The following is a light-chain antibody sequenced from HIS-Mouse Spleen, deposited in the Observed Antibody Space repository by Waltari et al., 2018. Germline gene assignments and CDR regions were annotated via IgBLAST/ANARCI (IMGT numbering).Light chain of an antibody. Sequence: QSVLTQPPSASGTPGQRVTIPCSGSSSNIGSNTVTWYQQLPGTAPKLLICSNNQRPPGVPDRFSGSKSGTSASLAISGLQSEDEADYYCAAWDDSLNGPVFGGGTKLTVL. V-gene: IGLV1-44*01. CDR1: SSNIGSNT. CDR2: SNN. CDR3: AAWDDSLNGPV. J-gene: IGLJ3*02.